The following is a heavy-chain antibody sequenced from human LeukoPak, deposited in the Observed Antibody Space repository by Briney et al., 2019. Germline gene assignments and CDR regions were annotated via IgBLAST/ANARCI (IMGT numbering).Heavy chain of an antibody. CDR3: ARSPDIVATIFDY. CDR2: ISGSGGST. V-gene: IGHV3-23*01. CDR1: GFTFSSYA. Sequence: PGGSLRLSCAASGFTFSSYAMSWVRQAPGKGLEWVSAISGSGGSTYYADSVKGRFTVSRDNSKNTLYLQMNSLRAEDTAVYYCARSPDIVATIFDYWGQGTLVTVSS. D-gene: IGHD5-12*01. J-gene: IGHJ4*02.